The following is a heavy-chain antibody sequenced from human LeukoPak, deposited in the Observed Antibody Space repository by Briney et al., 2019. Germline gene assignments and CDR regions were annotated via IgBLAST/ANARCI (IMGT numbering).Heavy chain of an antibody. Sequence: PSETLSLTCAVYGGSFSDYPWTWIRQPPGKRLEWIGQIRHGGTTKYNPSLNSRVTMSLDTSKNQFSLKLASVTAAHTAVYYCARGAPGYWGQGTLVTVSS. CDR1: GGSFSDYP. V-gene: IGHV4-34*01. J-gene: IGHJ4*02. CDR3: ARGAPGY. CDR2: IRHGGTT.